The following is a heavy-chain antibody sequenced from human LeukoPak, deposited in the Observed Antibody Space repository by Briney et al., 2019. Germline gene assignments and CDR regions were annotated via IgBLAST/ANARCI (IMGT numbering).Heavy chain of an antibody. J-gene: IGHJ4*02. D-gene: IGHD1-26*01. CDR3: ATEEREWELLPLGY. CDR2: INPNSGGT. CDR1: GYTFTAYY. Sequence: ASVKVSCKASGYTFTAYYIHWVRQAPGQGLERMGWINPNSGGTNYAQKFQGRVTMTRDTSISTAYMELSRLRSDDTAVYYCATEEREWELLPLGYWGQGTLVTVSS. V-gene: IGHV1-2*02.